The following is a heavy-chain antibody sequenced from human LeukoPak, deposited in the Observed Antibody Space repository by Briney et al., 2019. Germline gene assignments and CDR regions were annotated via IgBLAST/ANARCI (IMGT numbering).Heavy chain of an antibody. D-gene: IGHD3-22*01. Sequence: GGSLRLSCAASGFTFSSYEMNWVRQAPGKGLEWVSYISSSGSTIYYADSVKGRFTISRDNSKNSLYLQMNSLRAEDTAVYYCARDPYYYDSSGRYWGQGTLVTVSS. V-gene: IGHV3-48*03. CDR3: ARDPYYYDSSGRY. CDR2: ISSSGSTI. CDR1: GFTFSSYE. J-gene: IGHJ4*02.